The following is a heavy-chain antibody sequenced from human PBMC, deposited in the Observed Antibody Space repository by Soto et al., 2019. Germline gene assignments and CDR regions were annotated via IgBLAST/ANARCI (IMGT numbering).Heavy chain of an antibody. J-gene: IGHJ4*02. D-gene: IGHD1-26*01. CDR1: GGSISSSSYY. CDR2: IYYSGST. CDR3: ARPSGSYSSPFDY. Sequence: PSETLSLTCTVSGGSISSSSYYWGWIRQPPGKGLEWIGSIYYSGSTYYNPSLKSRVTISVDTSKNQFSLKLSSVTAADTAVYYCARPSGSYSSPFDYWGQGTLVTVSS. V-gene: IGHV4-39*01.